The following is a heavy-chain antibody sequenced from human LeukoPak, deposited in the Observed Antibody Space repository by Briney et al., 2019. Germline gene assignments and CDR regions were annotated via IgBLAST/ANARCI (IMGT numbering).Heavy chain of an antibody. CDR2: ISGSGGST. D-gene: IGHD6-13*01. Sequence: GGSLRLSCAASGFTFSSYAMSWVRQAPGKGLEWVSAISGSGGSTYYADSVKGRFTISRDNSKNTLYLQMNSLRAEDTAVYYCARDLAGYIADSPRDYWGQGTLVTVSS. J-gene: IGHJ4*02. CDR3: ARDLAGYIADSPRDY. V-gene: IGHV3-23*01. CDR1: GFTFSSYA.